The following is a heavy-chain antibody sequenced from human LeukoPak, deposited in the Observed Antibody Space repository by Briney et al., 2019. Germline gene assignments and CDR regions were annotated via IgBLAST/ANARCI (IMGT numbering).Heavy chain of an antibody. J-gene: IGHJ4*02. CDR2: INPNSGGT. CDR1: GYTFTGYY. D-gene: IGHD2-2*01. Sequence: HRASVKVSCKASGYTFTGYYMHWVRQAPGQGLEWMGWINPNSGGTNYAQKFQGRVTMTRDTSISTAYMELSRLRSDDTAVYYCAREYCSSTSCFPFDYWGQGTLVTVPS. CDR3: AREYCSSTSCFPFDY. V-gene: IGHV1-2*02.